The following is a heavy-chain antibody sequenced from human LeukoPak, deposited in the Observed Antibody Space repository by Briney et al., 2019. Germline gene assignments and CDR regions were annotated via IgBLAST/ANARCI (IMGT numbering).Heavy chain of an antibody. CDR2: ISSSSSTI. V-gene: IGHV3-48*01. D-gene: IGHD3-10*01. Sequence: GGSLRLSCAASGFTFSSCSMNWVRQAPGKGLEWVSYISSSSSTIYYADSVKGRFTISRDNAKNSLYLQMNSLRAEDTAVYYCARDRGKGADAFDIWGQGTMVTVSS. CDR3: ARDRGKGADAFDI. J-gene: IGHJ3*02. CDR1: GFTFSSCS.